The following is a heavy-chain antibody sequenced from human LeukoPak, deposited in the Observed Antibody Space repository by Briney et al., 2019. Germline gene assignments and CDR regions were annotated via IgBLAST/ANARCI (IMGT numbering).Heavy chain of an antibody. D-gene: IGHD3-9*01. CDR3: ARAADVLRYFDWLLIGDHFDY. CDR2: ISSNGGST. Sequence: GRSLRLSCAASGFTFSSYAMHWVRQAPGKGLEYVSAISSNGGSTYYANSVKGRFTISRDNSKNTLYLQMGSLRAEDMAVYYCARAADVLRYFDWLLIGDHFDYWGQGTLVTVSS. V-gene: IGHV3-64*01. J-gene: IGHJ4*02. CDR1: GFTFSSYA.